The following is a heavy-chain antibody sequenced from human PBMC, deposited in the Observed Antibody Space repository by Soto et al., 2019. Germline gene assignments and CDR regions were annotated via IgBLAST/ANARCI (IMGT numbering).Heavy chain of an antibody. D-gene: IGHD6-19*01. CDR2: IKQDESEK. V-gene: IGHV3-7*01. J-gene: IGHJ1*01. CDR1: GFTFSSSW. CDR3: ARLFGWYYKYFHH. Sequence: EGYLVESGGGLVQPGGSLRLSCAASGFTFSSSWTSWVRQAPGKGLEWVANIKQDESEKYYVDSVKGRFTISRDNAKNSLYLQMNSLRAEDTAVYYCARLFGWYYKYFHHWGQGTLVTVSS.